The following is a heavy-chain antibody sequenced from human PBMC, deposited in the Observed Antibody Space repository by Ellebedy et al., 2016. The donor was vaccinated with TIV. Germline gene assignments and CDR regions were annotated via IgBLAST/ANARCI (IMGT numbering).Heavy chain of an antibody. CDR1: GFSLSTSGMC. CDR2: IYWNDDK. V-gene: IGHV2-5*01. Sequence: SGPTLVKPTQTLTLTCTFSGFSLSTSGMCVSWIRQPPGKALEWLALIYWNDDKRYSPSLKSRLTITKDTSKNQVVLTMTNMDPVDTATYYCAHKRSIAVAGTDWFDPWGQGTQVTVSS. D-gene: IGHD6-19*01. CDR3: AHKRSIAVAGTDWFDP. J-gene: IGHJ5*02.